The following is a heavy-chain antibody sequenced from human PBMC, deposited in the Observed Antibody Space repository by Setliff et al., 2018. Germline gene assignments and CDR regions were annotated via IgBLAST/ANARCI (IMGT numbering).Heavy chain of an antibody. CDR1: GDSISSSNW. CDR3: ARSSYSGSYLNV. Sequence: SETLSLTSAVSGDSISSSNWWNWVRQPPGKGLEWIGEIYHSGSTKYNPSLKSRVTISADKSKNQFSLKLSSVTAADTAVYYCARSSYSGSYLNVWGQGTTVTV. V-gene: IGHV4-4*02. J-gene: IGHJ6*02. CDR2: IYHSGST. D-gene: IGHD1-26*01.